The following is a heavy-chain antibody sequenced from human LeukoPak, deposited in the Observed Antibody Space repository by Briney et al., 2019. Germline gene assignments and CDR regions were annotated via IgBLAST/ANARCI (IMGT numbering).Heavy chain of an antibody. D-gene: IGHD2-2*01. CDR1: GYSFTSYW. Sequence: GESQKISCKGSGYSFTSYWIGWVRQMPGKGLEWMGIIYPGDSDTRYSPSFQGQVTISADKSISTAYLQWSSLKASDTAMYYCERQHIVVVPAAGTLNWFDPWGQGTLVTVSS. V-gene: IGHV5-51*01. CDR2: IYPGDSDT. CDR3: ERQHIVVVPAAGTLNWFDP. J-gene: IGHJ5*02.